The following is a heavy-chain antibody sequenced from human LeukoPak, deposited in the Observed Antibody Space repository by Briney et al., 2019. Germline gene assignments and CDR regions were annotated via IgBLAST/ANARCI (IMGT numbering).Heavy chain of an antibody. J-gene: IGHJ5*02. CDR1: GGTFSSYA. CDR2: IIPILGIA. CDR3: ARDSYYYGSGSSPNWFDP. V-gene: IGHV1-69*04. Sequence: ASVKVSCKASGGTFSSYAISWVRQAPGQGLEWMGRIIPILGIANYAQKFQGRATITADKSTSTAYMELSSLRSEDTAVYYCARDSYYYGSGSSPNWFDPWGQGTLVTVSS. D-gene: IGHD3-10*01.